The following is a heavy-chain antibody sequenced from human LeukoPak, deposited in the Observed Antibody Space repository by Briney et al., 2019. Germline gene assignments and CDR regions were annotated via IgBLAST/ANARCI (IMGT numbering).Heavy chain of an antibody. CDR1: GFTFSSYA. D-gene: IGHD2-2*01. J-gene: IGHJ4*02. Sequence: GGSLRLSCAASGFTFSSYAMSWVRQAPGGGVEWVSVISLGGGGTTYADSVKGGFTISRAKYKHTLYLQINSLRAEDTAVYYCAGSSSRYYFNYWGQGTLVTVSS. CDR3: AGSSSRYYFNY. CDR2: ISLGGGGT. V-gene: IGHV3-23*01.